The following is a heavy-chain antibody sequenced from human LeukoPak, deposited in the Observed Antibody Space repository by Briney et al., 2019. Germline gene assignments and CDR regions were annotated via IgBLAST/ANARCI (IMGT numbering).Heavy chain of an antibody. D-gene: IGHD3-10*01. CDR1: GGTFSSYA. Sequence: ASVKVSCKASGGTFSSYAISWVRQAPGQGLEWMGGIIPIFGTANYAQKFQGRVTITADKSTSTAYMELSSLRSEDTAVYYCARDKRLWFGELSYYYYGMDVWGKGTTVTVSS. CDR3: ARDKRLWFGELSYYYYGMDV. CDR2: IIPIFGTA. J-gene: IGHJ6*04. V-gene: IGHV1-69*06.